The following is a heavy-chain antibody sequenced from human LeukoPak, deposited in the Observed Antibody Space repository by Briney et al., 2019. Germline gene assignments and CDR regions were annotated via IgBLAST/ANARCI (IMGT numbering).Heavy chain of an antibody. CDR2: IKSDGSST. D-gene: IGHD6-19*01. CDR3: VRDMNSAGMRSYYYYYGIDV. CDR1: GFTFSTYW. J-gene: IGHJ6*02. Sequence: GGSLRLSCAASGFTFSTYWMYWVRQAPGKGLVWVSRIKSDGSSTSYADSVKGRFTISRDNAKNTLYLQMNSLRAEDTALYYCVRDMNSAGMRSYYYYYGIDVWGQGTTVTVPS. V-gene: IGHV3-74*01.